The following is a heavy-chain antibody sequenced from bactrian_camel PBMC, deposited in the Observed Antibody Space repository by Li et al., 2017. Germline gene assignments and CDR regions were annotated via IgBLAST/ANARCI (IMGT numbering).Heavy chain of an antibody. CDR1: GYTDLSYC. D-gene: IGHD4*01. Sequence: HVQLVESGGGSVQAGGSLTLSCKLSGYTDLSYCMAWFRQGSGESREGVAAIDSLGDTSYADSVKGRFTISKDKAKNTLYLDMNTLKPEDTAIYYCAARLAGTFCGRKEKEYNYWGQGTQVTVS. CDR3: AARLAGTFCGRKEKEYNY. CDR2: IDSLGDT. J-gene: IGHJ4*01. V-gene: IGHV3S53*01.